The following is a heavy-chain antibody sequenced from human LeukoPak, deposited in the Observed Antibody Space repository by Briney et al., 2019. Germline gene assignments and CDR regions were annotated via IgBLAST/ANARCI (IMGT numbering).Heavy chain of an antibody. J-gene: IGHJ4*02. Sequence: PGGSLRLSCAASGFTFSSCEMNWVRQAPGKGLEWVSYISSSGSTIYYADSVKGRFTISRDNAKNSLYLQMNSLRAEDTAVYYCARADSSGYYLHFDYWGQGTLVTVSS. CDR3: ARADSSGYYLHFDY. CDR2: ISSSGSTI. CDR1: GFTFSSCE. D-gene: IGHD3-22*01. V-gene: IGHV3-48*03.